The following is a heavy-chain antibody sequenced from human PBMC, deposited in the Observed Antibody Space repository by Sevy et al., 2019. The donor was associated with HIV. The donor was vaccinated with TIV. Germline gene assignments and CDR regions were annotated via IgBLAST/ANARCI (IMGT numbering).Heavy chain of an antibody. CDR3: ARVHGDYTYFDY. CDR2: IYYSGST. J-gene: IGHJ4*02. D-gene: IGHD4-17*01. CDR1: GGSVSSGSYY. Sequence: SETLSLTCTVSGGSVSSGSYYWSWIRQPPGKGLEWIGYIYYSGSTNYNPSLKSRVTISVDTSKNQFSLKLSSVTAADTAVYYCARVHGDYTYFDYWGQGTLVTVSS. V-gene: IGHV4-61*01.